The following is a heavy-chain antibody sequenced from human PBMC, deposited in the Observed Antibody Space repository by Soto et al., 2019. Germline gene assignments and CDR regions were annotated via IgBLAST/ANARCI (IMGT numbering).Heavy chain of an antibody. Sequence: SETLSLTCAVYGGSFSGYYWTWIRQPPGTGLEWIGEINHSGSTNYNPSLKSRVTISVDTSKNQFSLKLTSVTAADTAVYYCLQWLRLGAFDIWGQGTMVTVSS. D-gene: IGHD5-12*01. CDR2: INHSGST. CDR1: GGSFSGYY. V-gene: IGHV4-34*01. J-gene: IGHJ3*02. CDR3: LQWLRLGAFDI.